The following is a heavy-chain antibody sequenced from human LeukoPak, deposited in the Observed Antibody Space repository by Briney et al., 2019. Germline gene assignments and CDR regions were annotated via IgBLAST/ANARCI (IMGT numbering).Heavy chain of an antibody. D-gene: IGHD5-12*01. CDR1: GFTFSDYA. J-gene: IGHJ4*02. V-gene: IGHV3-23*01. CDR3: ASVDVHATGAWVDY. Sequence: GGSLRLSCAASGFTFSDYAMISVRQAPGKGLQRVSAMSAIGGSTYYTDSLKGRFTISRDNAKNSLFLQMNTLRAEDTAVYYCASVDVHATGAWVDYWGQGTLVTVSS. CDR2: MSAIGGST.